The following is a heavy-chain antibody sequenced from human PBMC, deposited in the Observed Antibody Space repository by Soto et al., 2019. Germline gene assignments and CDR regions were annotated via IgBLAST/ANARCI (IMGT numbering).Heavy chain of an antibody. CDR3: ASRLTGTTWGFDY. Sequence: QVQLQQWGAGLLKPSETLSLTCAVYGGSFSGYYWSWIRQPPGKGLECIGEINHSGSTNYNPSLKSRVTISVDTSKNQFSLKLSSVTAADTAVYYCASRLTGTTWGFDYWGQGTLVTVSS. CDR1: GGSFSGYY. V-gene: IGHV4-34*01. J-gene: IGHJ4*02. D-gene: IGHD1-1*01. CDR2: INHSGST.